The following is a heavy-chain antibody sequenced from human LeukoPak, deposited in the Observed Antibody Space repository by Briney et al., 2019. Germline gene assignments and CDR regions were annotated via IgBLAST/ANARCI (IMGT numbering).Heavy chain of an antibody. Sequence: GGSLRLSCAASGFTFSSYSMNWVRQAPGKGLEWVSSISSSSSYIYYADSVKGRFTISRDNPKNTLYLQMNSLRAEDTAFYFCAKRGVVIRVFLVGFHKEAFYFESWGQGALVTVSS. CDR3: AKRGVVIRVFLVGFHKEAFYFES. CDR2: ISSSSSYI. J-gene: IGHJ4*02. CDR1: GFTFSSYS. D-gene: IGHD3/OR15-3a*01. V-gene: IGHV3-21*04.